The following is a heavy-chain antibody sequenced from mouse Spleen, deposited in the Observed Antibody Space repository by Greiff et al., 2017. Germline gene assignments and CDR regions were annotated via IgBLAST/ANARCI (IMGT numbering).Heavy chain of an antibody. Sequence: EVQLVESGGGLVKPGGSLKLSCAASGFTFSDYGLHWVRQAPEKGLEWVAYISSGSSTIYYADTVKGRFTISRDNAKNTLFLQMTSLRSEDTAMYYCARKDDYDGYWYFDVWGTGTTVTVSS. CDR3: ARKDDYDGYWYFDV. D-gene: IGHD2-4*01. CDR2: ISSGSSTI. V-gene: IGHV5-17*01. J-gene: IGHJ1*03. CDR1: GFTFSDYG.